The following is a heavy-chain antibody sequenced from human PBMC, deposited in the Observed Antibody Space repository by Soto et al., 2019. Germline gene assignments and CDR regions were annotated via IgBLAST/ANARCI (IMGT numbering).Heavy chain of an antibody. V-gene: IGHV1-2*04. CDR2: INPNSGGT. CDR3: ASSSYCSSTSCYDYYYYGMDV. J-gene: IGHJ6*02. D-gene: IGHD2-2*01. Sequence: QVQLVQSGAEVKKPGASVKVSCKASGYTFTGYYMHWVRQAPGQGLEWMGWINPNSGGTNYAQKFQGWVPMTRDTSISTAYMELSRLRSDDTAVYYCASSSYCSSTSCYDYYYYGMDVWGQGTTVTVSS. CDR1: GYTFTGYY.